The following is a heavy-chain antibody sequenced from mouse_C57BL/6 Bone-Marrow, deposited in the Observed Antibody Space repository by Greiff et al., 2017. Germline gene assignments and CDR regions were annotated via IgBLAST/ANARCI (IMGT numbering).Heavy chain of an antibody. Sequence: VQLKESGGDLVKPGGSLKLSCAASGFTFSSYGMSWVRQTPDKRLEWVATISSGGSYTYYPDSVKGRFTISRDNAKNTLYLQMSSLKSEDTAMYYCARGYYNYFDYWGQGTTLTVSS. J-gene: IGHJ2*01. CDR3: ARGYYNYFDY. D-gene: IGHD2-3*01. V-gene: IGHV5-6*01. CDR1: GFTFSSYG. CDR2: ISSGGSYT.